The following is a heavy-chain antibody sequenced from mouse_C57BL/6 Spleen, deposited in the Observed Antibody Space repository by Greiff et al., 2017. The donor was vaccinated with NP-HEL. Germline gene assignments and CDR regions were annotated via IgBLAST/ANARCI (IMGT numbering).Heavy chain of an antibody. CDR2: ISSGSSTI. V-gene: IGHV5-17*01. CDR1: GFTFSDYG. Sequence: EVKLVESGGGLVKPGGSLKLSCAASGFTFSDYGMHWVRQAPEKGLEWVAYISSGSSTIYYADTVKGRFTISRDNATNTLFLQMTSLRSEDTARYYCARKDYDGCAYWGPGTLGTLSA. CDR3: ARKDYDGCAY. J-gene: IGHJ3*01. D-gene: IGHD2-4*01.